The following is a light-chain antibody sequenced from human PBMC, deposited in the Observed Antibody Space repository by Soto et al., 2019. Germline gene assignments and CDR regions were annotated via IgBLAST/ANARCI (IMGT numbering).Light chain of an antibody. V-gene: IGKV3-20*01. CDR1: QSVSSSY. J-gene: IGKJ3*01. CDR3: QQYGSSL. CDR2: GAS. Sequence: EIVLTQSPGTLSLSPGARATLSCRASQSVSSSYLAWYQQKPGQAPRLLIYGASSRATGIPYRFSGRGSGTDFTLTINRLEPDDFAVYYCQQYGSSLFGPGTKVDIK.